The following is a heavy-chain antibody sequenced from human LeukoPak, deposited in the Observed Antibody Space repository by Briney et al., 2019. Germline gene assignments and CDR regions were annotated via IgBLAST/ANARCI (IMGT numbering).Heavy chain of an antibody. CDR3: ARVFVVPAAIWYFDL. D-gene: IGHD2-2*01. J-gene: IGHJ2*01. CDR1: GGSVSSGSYY. Sequence: PSETLSLTCTVSGGSVSSGSYYWSWIWQPPGKGLEWIGYIYYSGSTNYNPSLKSRVTISVDTSKNQFSLKLSSVTAADTAVYYCARVFVVPAAIWYFDLWGRGTLVTVSS. CDR2: IYYSGST. V-gene: IGHV4-61*01.